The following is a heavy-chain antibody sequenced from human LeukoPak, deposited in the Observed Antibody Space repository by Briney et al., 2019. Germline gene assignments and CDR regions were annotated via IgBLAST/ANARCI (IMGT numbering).Heavy chain of an antibody. J-gene: IGHJ4*02. D-gene: IGHD3-22*01. Sequence: SETLSLTCTVSGGSISSGGYYWSWIRQHPGKGLEWIGYIYYSGSTYYNPSPKSRVTISVDTSKNQFSLKLSSVTAADTAVYYCARRGYDSSGYLDYWGQGTLVTVSS. CDR1: GGSISSGGYY. V-gene: IGHV4-31*03. CDR3: ARRGYDSSGYLDY. CDR2: IYYSGST.